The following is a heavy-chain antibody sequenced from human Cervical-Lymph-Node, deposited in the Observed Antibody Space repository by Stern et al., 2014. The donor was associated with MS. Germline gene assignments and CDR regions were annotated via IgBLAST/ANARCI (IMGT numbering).Heavy chain of an antibody. D-gene: IGHD6-13*01. V-gene: IGHV1-46*01. Sequence: QMQLVQSGAEVKKPGASVKVSCKASGYTFTSYYIHWVRQAPGQGLEWMGIINPNGGSPTYAQEFQGRVAMSLDTATSTLSLQMSSLRSEDTAVYYCARVAAGTLYYYYGMDVWGQGTTVTVSS. CDR2: INPNGGSP. CDR3: ARVAAGTLYYYYGMDV. CDR1: GYTFTSYY. J-gene: IGHJ6*02.